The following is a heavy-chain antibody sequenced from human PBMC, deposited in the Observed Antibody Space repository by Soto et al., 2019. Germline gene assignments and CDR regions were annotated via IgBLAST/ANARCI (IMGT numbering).Heavy chain of an antibody. Sequence: SETLSLTCTVSEGSISSGDYYWSWTRQPPGKGMEWIGYIYYSGSTYYNPSLKSRVTISVDTSKNQFSLKLSSVIAADTAVYYCARVRAWGIAAAEGGYWFDPWGQGTMVTVSS. CDR2: IYYSGST. CDR3: ARVRAWGIAAAEGGYWFDP. CDR1: EGSISSGDYY. D-gene: IGHD6-13*01. V-gene: IGHV4-30-4*01. J-gene: IGHJ5*02.